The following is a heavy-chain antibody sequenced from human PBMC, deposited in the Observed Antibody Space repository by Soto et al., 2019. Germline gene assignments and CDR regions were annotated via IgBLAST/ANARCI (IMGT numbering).Heavy chain of an antibody. D-gene: IGHD3-3*01. CDR1: GYTFTSYG. V-gene: IGHV1-18*01. CDR3: ARGPTGLRFLEWPSPNWFDP. CDR2: ISAYNGNT. Sequence: ASVKVSCKASGYTFTSYGISWVRQAPGQGLEWMGWISAYNGNTNYAQKLQGRVTMTTDTSTSTAYMELRSLRSDDTAVYYCARGPTGLRFLEWPSPNWFDPWGQGTLVTVSS. J-gene: IGHJ5*02.